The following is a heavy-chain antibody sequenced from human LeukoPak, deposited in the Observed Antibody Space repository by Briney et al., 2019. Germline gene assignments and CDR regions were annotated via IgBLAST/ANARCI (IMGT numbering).Heavy chain of an antibody. D-gene: IGHD4-11*01. CDR1: GYSIRSGYQ. Sequence: SETLSLTCSVSGYSIRSGYQWGWIRQAPGKGLEWIGSINYSGRTYDNPSLESRVTISIDTSKNQIFLKLRSTTAADTAHYYCARAEINDYNRYWGQGILVIVSS. CDR3: ARAEINDYNRY. CDR2: INYSGRT. V-gene: IGHV4-38-2*01. J-gene: IGHJ4*02.